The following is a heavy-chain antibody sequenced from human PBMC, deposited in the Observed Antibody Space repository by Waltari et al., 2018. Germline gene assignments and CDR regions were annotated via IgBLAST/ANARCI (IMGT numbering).Heavy chain of an antibody. CDR1: GFTLSSFW. J-gene: IGHJ4*02. CDR3: ATSGWYCFDY. CDR2: IKQDGSEK. Sequence: EVQLVESGGGLVQPGGSLRLSCAASGFTLSSFWMNWVRQTPGKGLEWVAGIKQDGSEKYYADSVKGRFTISRDNAKNSLYLKMNSLRAEDTAVYYCATSGWYCFDYWGQGTLVTVSS. D-gene: IGHD6-19*01. V-gene: IGHV3-7*01.